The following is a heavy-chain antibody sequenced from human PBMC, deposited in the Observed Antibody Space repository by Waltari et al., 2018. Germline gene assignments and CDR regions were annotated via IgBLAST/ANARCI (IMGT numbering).Heavy chain of an antibody. CDR1: SDSIGSGYYY. CDR3: AREVGGSSWSTTPRGDAFDI. V-gene: IGHV4-39*07. Sequence: QLQLRESGPGLLKPSETLSLTCSVSSDSIGSGYYYWGWIRQAPGKGLEWIWCIYFAGRTYYNPSRKSRLTISVDTSKHQFSLRLSSVTAADTAVYYCAREVGGSSWSTTPRGDAFDIWGQGTMVTVSS. CDR2: IYFAGRT. J-gene: IGHJ3*02. D-gene: IGHD6-13*01.